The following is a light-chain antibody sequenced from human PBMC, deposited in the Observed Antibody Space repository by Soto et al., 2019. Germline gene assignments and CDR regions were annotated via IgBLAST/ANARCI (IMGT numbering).Light chain of an antibody. J-gene: IGLJ1*01. CDR3: SSYTSSGTRV. V-gene: IGLV2-14*03. CDR2: DVS. CDR1: SSDVGAYDY. Sequence: QSVLTQPASVSGSLGQSITISCTGTSSDVGAYDYVSWYQQHPGKVPKLMIYDVSNRPSGVSDRFSGSKSANTATLTISGLQAEDEADYYCSSYTSSGTRVFGTGTRSPS.